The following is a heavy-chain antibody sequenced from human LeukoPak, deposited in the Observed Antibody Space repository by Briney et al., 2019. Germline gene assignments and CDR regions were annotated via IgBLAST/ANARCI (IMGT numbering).Heavy chain of an antibody. Sequence: GGSLRLSCAASSFIFLDYYMSWIRQAPGKGLEWVSYISSSGSTIYYADSVKGRFTISSDHAKNSLYLQMNSGRAEDTGVYYCAVDLTSREGYFDYWGQGTLVTVSS. CDR1: SFIFLDYY. V-gene: IGHV3-11*04. J-gene: IGHJ4*02. D-gene: IGHD4/OR15-4a*01. CDR2: ISSSGSTI. CDR3: AVDLTSREGYFDY.